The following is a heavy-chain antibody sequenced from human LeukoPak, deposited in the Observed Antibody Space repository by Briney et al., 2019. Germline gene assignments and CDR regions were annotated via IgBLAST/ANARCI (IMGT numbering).Heavy chain of an antibody. D-gene: IGHD1-26*01. CDR3: ARDPHNGNRSDS. Sequence: GGSLRLSCAASGFTFSAYDMNWVRQAPGKGPEWVSYISRDATRLEYAESVKGRFTISRDNDENSLHLQMNSLRADDTAVYYCARDPHNGNRSDSWGQGTLVTVSS. CDR2: ISRDATR. CDR1: GFTFSAYD. V-gene: IGHV3-48*03. J-gene: IGHJ4*02.